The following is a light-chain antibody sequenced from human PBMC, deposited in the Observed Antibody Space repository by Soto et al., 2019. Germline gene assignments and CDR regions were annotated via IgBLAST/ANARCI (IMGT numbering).Light chain of an antibody. J-gene: IGKJ1*01. Sequence: DIQMAQSPSSVSASVGDTVTITCRAGQGIAGWLAWYQQKPGKAPKLLIYAASSLQSGVPSRFSGSGSGTDFTLTISSLQPEDFATYYCQQANSFPWTFGQGTKVDIK. V-gene: IGKV1-12*01. CDR1: QGIAGW. CDR3: QQANSFPWT. CDR2: AAS.